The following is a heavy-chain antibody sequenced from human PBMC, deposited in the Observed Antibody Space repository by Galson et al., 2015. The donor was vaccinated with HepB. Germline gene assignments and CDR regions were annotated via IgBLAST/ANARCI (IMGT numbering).Heavy chain of an antibody. V-gene: IGHV1-2*06. CDR2: INPSSGGS. D-gene: IGHD3-22*01. Sequence: SVKVSCKASEYTFTGYYIHWVRQAPGQGLEWMGRINPSSGGSNYAQKFQGRFTMTGDASINTAYMELNRLRSDDTAVYYCAGSSGWYEYDYWGQGTLVTVSS. CDR1: EYTFTGYY. CDR3: AGSSGWYEYDY. J-gene: IGHJ4*02.